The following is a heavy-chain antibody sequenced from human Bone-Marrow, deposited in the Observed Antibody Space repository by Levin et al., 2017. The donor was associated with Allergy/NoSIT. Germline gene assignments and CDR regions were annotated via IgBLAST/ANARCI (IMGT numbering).Heavy chain of an antibody. CDR1: GYSFTSYW. CDR2: IDPSDAYT. D-gene: IGHD6-19*01. Sequence: GGSLRLSCKGSGYSFTSYWISWVRQMPGKGLEWMWRIDPSDAYTNYSPAFQGHVTISADTSINTAYLQWSSLKSSDTAMYYCARRLSSGWYSVDYWGQGTLVTVSS. J-gene: IGHJ4*02. V-gene: IGHV5-10-1*01. CDR3: ARRLSSGWYSVDY.